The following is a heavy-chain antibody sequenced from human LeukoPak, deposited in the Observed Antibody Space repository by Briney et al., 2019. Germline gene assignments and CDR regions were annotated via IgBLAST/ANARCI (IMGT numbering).Heavy chain of an antibody. Sequence: SETLSLTCIISGGSISSSSYYWGWIRQPPGKGLEWIGNIHYSGSTYYNPSLKSRVTISVDTSKNQFSLKLSSVTAADTAVYYCARLSHYYDSSGYYLGAYYFDSWGKGTLVTVSS. CDR2: IHYSGST. CDR3: ARLSHYYDSSGYYLGAYYFDS. J-gene: IGHJ4*02. V-gene: IGHV4-39*01. D-gene: IGHD3-22*01. CDR1: GGSISSSSYY.